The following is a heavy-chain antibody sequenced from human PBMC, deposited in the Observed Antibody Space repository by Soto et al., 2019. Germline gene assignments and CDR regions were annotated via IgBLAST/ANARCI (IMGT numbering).Heavy chain of an antibody. CDR3: ARHVLDTAMVIDY. CDR1: GGSISSSSYY. V-gene: IGHV4-39*01. J-gene: IGHJ4*02. CDR2: IYYSGST. D-gene: IGHD5-18*01. Sequence: PSETLSLTYTVSGGSISSSSYYWGWIRQPPGKGLEWIGSIYYSGSTYYNPSLKSRVTISVDTSKNQFSLKLSSVTAADTAVYYCARHVLDTAMVIDYWGQGTLVTVSS.